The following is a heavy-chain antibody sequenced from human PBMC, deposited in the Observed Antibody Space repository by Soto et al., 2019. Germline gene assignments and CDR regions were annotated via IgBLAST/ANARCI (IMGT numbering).Heavy chain of an antibody. J-gene: IGHJ4*02. Sequence: QSGGSLRLSCAASGFTFSAYAMSWVRQAPGKGLEWVSAITGDAGSTYYADSVKGRFTISRDNSKNTLYLQMYSLRAEDTAVYYCAKSVEMAAINHYFDYWGLGALVTVSS. CDR3: AKSVEMAAINHYFDY. CDR2: ITGDAGST. CDR1: GFTFSAYA. D-gene: IGHD5-12*01. V-gene: IGHV3-23*01.